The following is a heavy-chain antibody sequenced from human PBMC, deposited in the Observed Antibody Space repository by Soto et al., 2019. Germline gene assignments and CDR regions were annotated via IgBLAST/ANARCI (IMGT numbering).Heavy chain of an antibody. J-gene: IGHJ4*02. CDR2: IWYDGSNK. CDR3: ARGLCSGGSCYLPFDY. Sequence: QVQLVESGGVVVQPGRSLRLSCAASGFTFSSYGMHLVRQAPGKGLEWVAVIWYDGSNKYYADSVKGRFTISRDNSKNTLYLQMNSLRAEDTAVYYCARGLCSGGSCYLPFDYWGQGTLVTVSS. V-gene: IGHV3-33*01. D-gene: IGHD2-15*01. CDR1: GFTFSSYG.